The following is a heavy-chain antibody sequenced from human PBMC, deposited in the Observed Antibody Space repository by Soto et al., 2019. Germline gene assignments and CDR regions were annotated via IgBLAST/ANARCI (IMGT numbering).Heavy chain of an antibody. Sequence: GASVKVSCKASGYTFTGYYMHWVRQAPGQGLEWMGWIKPNSGGTNYAQKFQGWVTMTRDTSISTAYMELSRLRSDDTAVYYCARDHRYCSGGSCYSTPFLDYWGEGTLVTLSS. D-gene: IGHD2-15*01. V-gene: IGHV1-2*04. CDR2: IKPNSGGT. CDR1: GYTFTGYY. J-gene: IGHJ4*02. CDR3: ARDHRYCSGGSCYSTPFLDY.